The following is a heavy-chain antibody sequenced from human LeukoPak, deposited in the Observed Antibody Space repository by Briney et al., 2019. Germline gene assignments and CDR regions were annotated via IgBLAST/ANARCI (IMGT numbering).Heavy chain of an antibody. D-gene: IGHD3-22*01. V-gene: IGHV1-2*02. CDR3: ARDLLDYYDSSGYRDY. J-gene: IGHJ4*02. CDR2: INPNSGGT. Sequence: ASVNVSCKASGYTFTGYYMHWVRPAPGQGLEWMGWINPNSGGTNYAQKFQGRVTMTRDTSISTAYMELSRLRSDDTAVYYCARDLLDYYDSSGYRDYWGQGTLVTVSS. CDR1: GYTFTGYY.